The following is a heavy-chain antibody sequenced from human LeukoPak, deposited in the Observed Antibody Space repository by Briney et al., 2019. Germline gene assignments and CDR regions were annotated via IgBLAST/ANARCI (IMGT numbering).Heavy chain of an antibody. CDR3: AKDRIAADYYYYMDV. J-gene: IGHJ6*03. CDR1: GFTFSSYG. CDR2: IRYDGSNK. V-gene: IGHV3-30*02. D-gene: IGHD6-13*01. Sequence: GGSLRLSCAASGFTFSSYGMHWVRQAPGKGLEWVAFIRYDGSNKYYADSVKGRFTISRDNSKNTLYLQMNSLRAEDTAVYYCAKDRIAADYYYYMDVWGKGTTVTISS.